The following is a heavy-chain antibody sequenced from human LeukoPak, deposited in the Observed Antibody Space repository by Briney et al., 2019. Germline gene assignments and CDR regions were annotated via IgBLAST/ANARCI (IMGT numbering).Heavy chain of an antibody. CDR3: ARDAYYYGSGNYPFDY. Sequence: PSETLSLTCTVSGGSISNSSYYWAWIRQPAGKALEWIGRIYTSGSTNYNPSLKSRVTMSVDTSKNQFSLKLNSVTAADTAVYYCARDAYYYGSGNYPFDYWGQGTLVTVSS. D-gene: IGHD3-10*01. J-gene: IGHJ4*02. CDR1: GGSISNSSYY. V-gene: IGHV4-61*02. CDR2: IYTSGST.